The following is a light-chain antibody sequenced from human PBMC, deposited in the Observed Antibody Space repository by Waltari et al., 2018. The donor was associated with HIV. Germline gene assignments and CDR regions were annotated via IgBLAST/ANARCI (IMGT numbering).Light chain of an antibody. J-gene: IGLJ3*02. CDR1: SLRTDY. CDR2: AKD. V-gene: IGLV3-19*01. Sequence: SSELTQDPTVSVALGQTVRSTCQGDSLRTDYASWYQQKPAQAPVLVFYAKDKRPSGTPARFSGSASGDTASLTITGAQAEDEADYYCNSRDTSGHEVVFGGGTKLTV. CDR3: NSRDTSGHEVV.